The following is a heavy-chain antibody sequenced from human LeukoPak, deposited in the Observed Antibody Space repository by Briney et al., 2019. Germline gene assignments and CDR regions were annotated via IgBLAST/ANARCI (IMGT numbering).Heavy chain of an antibody. V-gene: IGHV1-2*02. CDR2: IDPRSGGT. Sequence: ASVNVSCKASGYTFTGYYIHWVRQAPGQGLQWMGLIDPRSGGTNYAQKFKGRLTMTRDTSISTVYMELSSLRSDDTAVYYCARDSPPGGLRFLEWFPHVSFYEYWGQGILVTVSS. CDR1: GYTFTGYY. D-gene: IGHD3-3*01. CDR3: ARDSPPGGLRFLEWFPHVSFYEY. J-gene: IGHJ4*02.